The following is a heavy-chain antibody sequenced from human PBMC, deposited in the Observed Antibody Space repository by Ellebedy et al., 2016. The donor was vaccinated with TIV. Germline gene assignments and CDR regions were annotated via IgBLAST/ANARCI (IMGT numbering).Heavy chain of an antibody. Sequence: GESLKISCAASGFTFSNAWMSWVRQAPGKGLEWVGRIKSKTDGGTTDYAAPVKGRFTISRDDSKNTLYLQMNSLKTEDTAVYYCTTVVPAAIFYYYYYYMDVWGKGTTVTVSS. D-gene: IGHD2-2*01. V-gene: IGHV3-15*01. CDR3: TTVVPAAIFYYYYYYMDV. CDR2: IKSKTDGGTT. J-gene: IGHJ6*03. CDR1: GFTFSNAW.